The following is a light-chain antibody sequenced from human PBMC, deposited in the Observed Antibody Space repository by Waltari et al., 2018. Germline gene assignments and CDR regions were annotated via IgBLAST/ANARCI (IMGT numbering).Light chain of an antibody. CDR2: EVS. Sequence: EVVWTRSPFPPPVPLGEPPPLPCTSSQSLLQSDGYIYLNWFHQRPGQSPRRLFYEVSKRDFGVPDRFSASGSGTDFTLKISRVEAEDVGIYYCMQYTHWPHTFGQGTKLEIK. CDR1: QSLLQSDGYIY. CDR3: MQYTHWPHT. J-gene: IGKJ2*01. V-gene: IGKV2-30*02.